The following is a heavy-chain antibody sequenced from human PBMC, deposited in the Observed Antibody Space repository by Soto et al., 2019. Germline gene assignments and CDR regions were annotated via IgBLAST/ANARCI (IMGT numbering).Heavy chain of an antibody. CDR1: GFTFSSYW. CDR3: ARGYDFWSGYSEYYYMDV. V-gene: IGHV3-7*01. Sequence: GGSLRLSCAASGFTFSSYWMSWVRQAPGKGLEWMANIKQDGSEKYYVDSVKGRFTISRGNAKNSLYLQMNSLRAEDTAVYYCARGYDFWSGYSEYYYMDVWGKGTTVTVSS. D-gene: IGHD3-3*01. J-gene: IGHJ6*03. CDR2: IKQDGSEK.